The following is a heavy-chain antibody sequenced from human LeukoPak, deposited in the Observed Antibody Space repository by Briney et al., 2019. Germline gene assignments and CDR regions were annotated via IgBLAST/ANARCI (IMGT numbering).Heavy chain of an antibody. Sequence: SVTVSCKASGGTFSSYAISWVRQAPGQGLEWMGRIIPILGIANYAQKFQGRVTITADKSTSTAYMELSSLRSEDTAVCYCARDLDYYDSSGYYYGWFDPWGQGTLVTVSS. D-gene: IGHD3-22*01. J-gene: IGHJ5*02. CDR3: ARDLDYYDSSGYYYGWFDP. V-gene: IGHV1-69*04. CDR1: GGTFSSYA. CDR2: IIPILGIA.